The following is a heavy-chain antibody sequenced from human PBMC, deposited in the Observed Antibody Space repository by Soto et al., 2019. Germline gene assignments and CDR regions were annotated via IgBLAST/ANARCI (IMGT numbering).Heavy chain of an antibody. CDR1: GFNFNHYT. Sequence: PVGSLRLSCAASGFNFNHYTMHWVRQAPGKGLEWVSLISWDGVNTYYADSVKGRFTISRDNSKNSLYLQMNSLRTEDTAFYYCVKDKAARPSLFDYWGQGTLVTVSS. CDR2: ISWDGVNT. V-gene: IGHV3-43*01. J-gene: IGHJ4*02. D-gene: IGHD6-6*01. CDR3: VKDKAARPSLFDY.